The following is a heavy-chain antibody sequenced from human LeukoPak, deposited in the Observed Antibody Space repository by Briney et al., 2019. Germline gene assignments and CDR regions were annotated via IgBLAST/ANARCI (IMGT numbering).Heavy chain of an antibody. CDR3: ARPRYYDILTGQYNWFDP. CDR1: GFTFSSYA. J-gene: IGHJ5*02. D-gene: IGHD3-9*01. CDR2: ISYDGSNK. Sequence: GGSLRLSCAASGFTFSSYAMHWVRQAPGKGLGWVAVISYDGSNKYYADSVKGRFTISRDNSKNTLYLQMNSLRAEDTAVYYCARPRYYDILTGQYNWFDPWGQGTLVTVSS. V-gene: IGHV3-30*04.